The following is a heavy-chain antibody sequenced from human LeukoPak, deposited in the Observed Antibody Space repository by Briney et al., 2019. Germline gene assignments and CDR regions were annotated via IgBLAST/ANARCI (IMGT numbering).Heavy chain of an antibody. CDR1: GDSVSSNSVT. V-gene: IGHV6-1*01. D-gene: IGHD2-2*01. CDR2: TYYRSMWYN. Sequence: SQTLSLTCAISGDSVSSNSVTWNWIRQSPSRGLEWLGRTYYRSMWYNDYAVSVRGRITVNPDTSKNQFSLHLDSVTPEDTAVYYCARRLTQYDCFDPWGQGILVTVSS. J-gene: IGHJ5*02. CDR3: ARRLTQYDCFDP.